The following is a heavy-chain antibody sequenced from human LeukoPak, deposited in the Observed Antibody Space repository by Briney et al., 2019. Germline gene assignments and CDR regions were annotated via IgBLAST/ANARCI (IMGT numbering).Heavy chain of an antibody. V-gene: IGHV1-69*05. CDR3: ARGPYSEVFFDY. CDR2: IIPIFGTA. Sequence: VASVKVSCKASGGTFSSYAISWVRQAPGQGLEWMGRIIPIFGTANYAQKFQGRVTITTDESTSTAYMELSSLRSEDTAVYYCARGPYSEVFFDYWGQGTLVTVSS. D-gene: IGHD2-15*01. J-gene: IGHJ4*02. CDR1: GGTFSSYA.